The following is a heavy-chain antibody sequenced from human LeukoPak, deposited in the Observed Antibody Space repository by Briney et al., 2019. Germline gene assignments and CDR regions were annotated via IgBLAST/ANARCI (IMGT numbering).Heavy chain of an antibody. Sequence: SGGSLRLSCAAPGFTFSSYAMSWVRQAPGKGLEWVSAITGSGASTYYAVSVKGRFTISRDNSKNTVYLQMNSLRAEDTAVYYCAKAQGSYYGDFDYWGQGTLVTVSS. CDR1: GFTFSSYA. D-gene: IGHD4-17*01. CDR3: AKAQGSYYGDFDY. CDR2: ITGSGAST. V-gene: IGHV3-23*01. J-gene: IGHJ4*02.